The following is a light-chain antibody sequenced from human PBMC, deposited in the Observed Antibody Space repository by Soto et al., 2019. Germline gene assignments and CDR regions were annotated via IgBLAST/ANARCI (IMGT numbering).Light chain of an antibody. CDR2: GNS. Sequence: QSVLTQPPSVSGAPGQRVTISSTGSSSNIGAGYDVHWYQQLPGTAPKLLIYGNSNRPSGVPDRLSGSKSGTSASLAITGLQAEDEADYYCQSYDSSLSNWVFGGGTTVTVL. J-gene: IGLJ3*02. CDR1: SSNIGAGYD. CDR3: QSYDSSLSNWV. V-gene: IGLV1-40*01.